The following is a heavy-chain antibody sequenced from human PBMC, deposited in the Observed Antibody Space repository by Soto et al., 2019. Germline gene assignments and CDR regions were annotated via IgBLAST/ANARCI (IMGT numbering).Heavy chain of an antibody. D-gene: IGHD5-18*01. CDR3: ARGGYSYGLYYYYGMDV. CDR1: GGTFSSYA. Sequence: QVQLVQSGAEVKKPGSSVKVSCKASGGTFSSYAISWVRQAPGQGLEWMGGIIPSFGTANYAQKFQGRVTITADESTSTAYMELSSLRSEDTAVYYCARGGYSYGLYYYYGMDVWGQGTTVTVSS. J-gene: IGHJ6*02. V-gene: IGHV1-69*01. CDR2: IIPSFGTA.